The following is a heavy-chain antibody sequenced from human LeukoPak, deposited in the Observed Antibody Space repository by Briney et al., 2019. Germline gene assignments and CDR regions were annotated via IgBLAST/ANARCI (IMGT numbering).Heavy chain of an antibody. V-gene: IGHV1-18*01. J-gene: IGHJ6*02. CDR1: GYTFTSYG. CDR2: ISAYCGNT. Sequence: ASVKVSCKASGYTFTSYGISWVRQAPGQGLEWMGWISAYCGNTNYAQKLQGRVTMTTDTSTSTAYMELRSLRSDDTAVYYCARDQGIAAAGWDYYYGMDVWGQGTTVTVSS. CDR3: ARDQGIAAAGWDYYYGMDV. D-gene: IGHD6-13*01.